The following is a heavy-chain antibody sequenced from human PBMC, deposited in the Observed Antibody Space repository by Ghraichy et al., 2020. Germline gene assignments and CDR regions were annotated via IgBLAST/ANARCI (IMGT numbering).Heavy chain of an antibody. CDR1: GFTFSSYA. CDR2: ISGSSNSV. D-gene: IGHD6-6*01. V-gene: IGHV3-23*01. J-gene: IGHJ4*02. CDR3: AKAFRSSSGFFFHY. Sequence: GESLNISCAASGFTFSSYAMHWVRQAPGKGLEWVSTISGSSNSVYYADSVKSRFTVSRDNSKNTLYLQMNSLRAEDTAIYYCAKAFRSSSGFFFHYWGQGTLVTVSS.